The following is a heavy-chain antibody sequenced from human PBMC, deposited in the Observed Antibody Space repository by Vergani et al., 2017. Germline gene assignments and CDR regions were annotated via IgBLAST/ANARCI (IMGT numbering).Heavy chain of an antibody. D-gene: IGHD3-10*01. J-gene: IGHJ6*02. Sequence: EVQLVESGGGLVQPGGSLRLSCAASGFTFSSYWMSWVRQAPGKGLEWVANIKQDGSEKYYVDSVKGRFTISRDNAKNSLYLQMNSLRAEDTAVYYCAREAVLWFGEYYYYYGMDVWGQGTTVTVSS. CDR3: AREAVLWFGEYYYYYGMDV. V-gene: IGHV3-7*01. CDR1: GFTFSSYW. CDR2: IKQDGSEK.